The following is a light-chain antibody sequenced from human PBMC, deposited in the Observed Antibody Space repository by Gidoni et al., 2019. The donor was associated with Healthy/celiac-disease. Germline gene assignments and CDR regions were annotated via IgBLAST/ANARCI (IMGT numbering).Light chain of an antibody. CDR2: WAS. CDR1: QSVLYSSNNKNY. J-gene: IGKJ2*01. V-gene: IGKV4-1*01. CDR3: QQYYSTPYT. Sequence: IVMTQSPDSLAVSLGERATINCKSSQSVLYSSNNKNYLAWYQQKPGQPPKLLIYWASTRESGVPDRFSGSGSGKDFTLTISSLQAEDVAVYYCQQYYSTPYTFGQGTKLEIK.